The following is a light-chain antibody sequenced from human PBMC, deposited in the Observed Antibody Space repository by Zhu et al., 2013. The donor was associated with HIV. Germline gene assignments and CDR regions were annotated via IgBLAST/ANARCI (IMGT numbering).Light chain of an antibody. Sequence: EIVLTQSPGTLSLSPGERGNLSCRASESVSSNYLAWYQQRPGQAPRLLIFGASSRASGIPDRFSGSGSGTDFTLTISRLEPEDFAVYYCQQYDSSPLTFGGGTKVEI. CDR2: GAS. CDR3: QQYDSSPLT. V-gene: IGKV3-20*01. CDR1: ESVSSNY. J-gene: IGKJ4*01.